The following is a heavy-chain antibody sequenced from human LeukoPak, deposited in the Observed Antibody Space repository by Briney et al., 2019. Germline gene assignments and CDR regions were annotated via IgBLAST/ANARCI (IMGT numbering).Heavy chain of an antibody. D-gene: IGHD2-21*02. CDR1: GDSVSSNSAA. V-gene: IGHV6-1*01. Sequence: PSQTLSLTCAISGDSVSSNSAAWNWLRQSPSRGLEWLGRTYYRSKWYNDYAVSVKSRITINADTSQNQFSLQLNSVTPEDTAVYYCARATASVGNFDYWGQGTLVSVSS. J-gene: IGHJ4*02. CDR2: TYYRSKWYN. CDR3: ARATASVGNFDY.